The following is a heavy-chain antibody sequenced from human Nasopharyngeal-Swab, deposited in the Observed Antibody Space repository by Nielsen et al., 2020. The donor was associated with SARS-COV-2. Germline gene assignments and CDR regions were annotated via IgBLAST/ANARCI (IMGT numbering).Heavy chain of an antibody. V-gene: IGHV4-39*07. Sequence: RQAPGKGLEWIGSIYHSGSTYYNPSLKSRVTISVDTSKNQFSLELSSVTAADTAVYYCARDTIGYCSSTSCYQYYYYYMDVWGKGTTVTVSS. D-gene: IGHD2-2*01. CDR3: ARDTIGYCSSTSCYQYYYYYMDV. J-gene: IGHJ6*03. CDR2: IYHSGST.